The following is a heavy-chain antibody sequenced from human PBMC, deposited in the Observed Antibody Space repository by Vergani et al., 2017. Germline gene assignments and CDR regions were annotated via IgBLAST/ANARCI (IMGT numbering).Heavy chain of an antibody. Sequence: EVQLVESGGGLVQPGGSLRLSCAASGFTFSSYWMSWVRQAPGKGLEWVANIKQVGSEEYYVDSVKGRFTISRDNAKNSLYLQMNSLRAEDTAVYYCARAVVVITWRLVDDWGQGTLVTVSS. CDR2: IKQVGSEE. CDR3: ARAVVVITWRLVDD. D-gene: IGHD3-22*01. J-gene: IGHJ4*02. CDR1: GFTFSSYW. V-gene: IGHV3-7*01.